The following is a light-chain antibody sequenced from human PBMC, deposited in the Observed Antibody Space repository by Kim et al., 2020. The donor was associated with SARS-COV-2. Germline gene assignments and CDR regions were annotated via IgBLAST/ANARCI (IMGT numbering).Light chain of an antibody. CDR3: QQRSNWPPLT. CDR2: DAS. Sequence: LSPGERATLCCRASQGVSSYLAWYQQKPGQAPRLLIYDASNRATGIPARFSGSGSGTDFTLTISSLEPEDFAVYYCQQRSNWPPLTFGGGTKLEI. J-gene: IGKJ4*02. V-gene: IGKV3-11*01. CDR1: QGVSSY.